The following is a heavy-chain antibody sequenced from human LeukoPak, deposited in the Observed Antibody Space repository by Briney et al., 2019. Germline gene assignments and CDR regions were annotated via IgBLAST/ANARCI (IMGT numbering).Heavy chain of an antibody. D-gene: IGHD6-19*01. CDR3: DRGGKRWLVRGFYYYYYYMDV. Sequence: ASVKVSRKASGYTFTSYDINWVRQATGHGLEWPGWMNPNSGNTGSAQNFQGRVTMTRNTSISTTCMDLSSLTSKDTAAYYCDRGGKRWLVRGFYYYYYYMDVWGKGTTVTISS. J-gene: IGHJ6*03. CDR1: GYTFTSYD. CDR2: MNPNSGNT. V-gene: IGHV1-8*01.